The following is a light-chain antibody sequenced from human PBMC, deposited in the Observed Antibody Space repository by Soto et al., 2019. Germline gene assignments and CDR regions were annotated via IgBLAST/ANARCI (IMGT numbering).Light chain of an antibody. V-gene: IGKV1-5*01. CDR2: DAS. CDR3: QQYYVYSGT. Sequence: DIQMTQSPSTLSASVGDRVTITCRASQSVNSWLAWYQQKPGKAPELLIYDASSLASGVPSRFTGSGSGTEFTLTISSLQPDHFATYFCQQYYVYSGTFGQGTKVDIK. CDR1: QSVNSW. J-gene: IGKJ1*01.